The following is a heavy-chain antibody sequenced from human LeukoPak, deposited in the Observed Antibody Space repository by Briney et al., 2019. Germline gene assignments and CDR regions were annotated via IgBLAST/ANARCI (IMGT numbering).Heavy chain of an antibody. J-gene: IGHJ4*02. D-gene: IGHD2/OR15-2a*01. CDR3: AKAREYLAIDY. CDR1: GFTVRSNY. V-gene: IGHV3-66*02. CDR2: LYSAGNT. Sequence: PGGSLRLSCAASGFTVRSNYMNWVRQAPGKGLEWVSVLYSAGNTFYADSVKGRFTISRDNSKNTLYLQMNSLRPEDTAVYYCAKAREYLAIDYWGQGTLVTVSS.